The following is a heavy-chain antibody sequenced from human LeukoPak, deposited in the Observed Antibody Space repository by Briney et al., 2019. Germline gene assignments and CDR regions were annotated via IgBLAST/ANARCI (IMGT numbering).Heavy chain of an antibody. CDR2: FYHGGST. V-gene: IGHV4-38-2*02. J-gene: IGHJ6*03. CDR1: GYSISTGYY. D-gene: IGHD6-13*01. Sequence: PSETLSLTCTVSGYSISTGYYWDWIRQPPGEGLAWIGTFYHGGSTYYNPSLKSRVTISVDTSKNQFSLKLSSVTAADTAVYYCALFIAGTGDYYYYYMDVWGKGTTVTISS. CDR3: ALFIAGTGDYYYYYMDV.